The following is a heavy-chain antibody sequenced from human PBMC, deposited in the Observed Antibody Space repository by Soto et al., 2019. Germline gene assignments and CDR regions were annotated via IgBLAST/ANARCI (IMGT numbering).Heavy chain of an antibody. V-gene: IGHV3-9*01. D-gene: IGHD2-15*01. Sequence: EVQLVESGGGLVQPGRSLRLSCAASGFSFDDCAMHWVRQTPGKGLEWVSGITWHGVAMGYADSVKGRVPISRDDAKNSLYLQMNSLRPEDTALYYCAQSFLALRHLYQYMEVWGKGTRVTVSS. CDR2: ITWHGVAM. CDR1: GFSFDDCA. J-gene: IGHJ6*03. CDR3: AQSFLALRHLYQYMEV.